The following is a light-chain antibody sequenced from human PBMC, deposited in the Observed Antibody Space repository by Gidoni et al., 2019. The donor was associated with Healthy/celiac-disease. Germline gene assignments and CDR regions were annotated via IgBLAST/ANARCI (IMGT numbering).Light chain of an antibody. Sequence: EIVLTQSPGTLSLSPGERATLSCRASQSVSSSYLAWYQQKPGQAPRLLIYGASSRGTGIPDRFSGSGSGTDFTLTISRLEPEDFAVYYCQQYGSSPTFGPGTKVDIK. CDR2: GAS. CDR1: QSVSSSY. J-gene: IGKJ3*01. V-gene: IGKV3-20*01. CDR3: QQYGSSPT.